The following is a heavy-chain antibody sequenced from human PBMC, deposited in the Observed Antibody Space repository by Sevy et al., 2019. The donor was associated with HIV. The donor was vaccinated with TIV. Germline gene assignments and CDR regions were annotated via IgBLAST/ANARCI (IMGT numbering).Heavy chain of an antibody. V-gene: IGHV3-23*01. J-gene: IGHJ4*02. D-gene: IGHD5-18*01. CDR3: VKEVSEYSYSDY. CDR1: GFTFSNYA. Sequence: GGSLRLSCAASGFTFSNYAMSWVRQTPGKGLEWVSAISGSAHRTYYTDSVKGRFTISRDNSKNMLFLQMNSLGAEDTAVYYCVKEVSEYSYSDYWAQGTLVTVSS. CDR2: ISGSAHRT.